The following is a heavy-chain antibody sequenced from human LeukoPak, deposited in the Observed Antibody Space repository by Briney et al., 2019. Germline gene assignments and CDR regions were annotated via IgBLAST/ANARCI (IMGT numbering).Heavy chain of an antibody. Sequence: SGTLSLTCAVSGGSISSGNWWSWVRQPPGKGLEWIGEIYHSGSTNYNPSLKSRVTISVDKSKNQFSLKLTSVTAADTAVYYCARGANFYYYGIDVWGQGTTVTVSS. CDR3: ARGANFYYYGIDV. CDR2: IYHSGST. D-gene: IGHD4/OR15-4a*01. V-gene: IGHV4-4*02. CDR1: GGSISSGNW. J-gene: IGHJ6*02.